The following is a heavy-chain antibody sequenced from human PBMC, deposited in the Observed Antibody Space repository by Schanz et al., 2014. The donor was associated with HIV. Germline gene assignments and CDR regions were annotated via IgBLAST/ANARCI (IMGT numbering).Heavy chain of an antibody. V-gene: IGHV3-74*02. CDR2: ITPGGSIT. D-gene: IGHD6-13*01. J-gene: IGHJ3*01. Sequence: VQLVESGGGVVQPGRSLRLSCAASGFIFGTKWMYWVRQSPGEGPAWVSYITPGGSITYADSVKGRFTASRDISKNTLYLQMNSLRVEDTAIYYCRVFMYSFDVWGQGTMVTVSS. CDR3: RVFMYSFDV. CDR1: GFIFGTKW.